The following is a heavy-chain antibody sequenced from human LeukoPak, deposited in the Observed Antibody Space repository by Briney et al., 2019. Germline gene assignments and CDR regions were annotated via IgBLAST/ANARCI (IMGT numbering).Heavy chain of an antibody. J-gene: IGHJ4*02. CDR1: RGSLSSGDYD. V-gene: IGHV4-31*03. Sequence: SQTLSLTCTVSRGSLSSGDYDGSWVRQHRGKGRGSVGYIYYSGSTYYNPSLESRVTISVDTSKNQFSLQLSSVTAADRAVDYCVRVDYDGSGNSFDYWGQGTLVTVSS. CDR3: VRVDYDGSGNSFDY. CDR2: IYYSGST. D-gene: IGHD3-10*01.